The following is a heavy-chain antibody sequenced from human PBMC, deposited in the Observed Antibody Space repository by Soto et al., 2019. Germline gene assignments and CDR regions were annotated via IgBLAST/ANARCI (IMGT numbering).Heavy chain of an antibody. CDR1: GLSFNMYW. CDR2: INSDGSHT. CDR3: AGGMAGLDV. V-gene: IGHV3-74*01. J-gene: IGHJ6*02. Sequence: EVQLVESGGGLVQPGGSLRLSCADSGLSFNMYWMHWVRQVPGKGLVWLARINSDGSHTIYVDSVKGRFTISRDNAKDTVFLQMDSLRDEDTGVYYCAGGMAGLDVWGQGTTVTVSS.